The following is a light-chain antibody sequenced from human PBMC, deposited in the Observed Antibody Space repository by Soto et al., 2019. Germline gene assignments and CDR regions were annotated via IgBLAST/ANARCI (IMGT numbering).Light chain of an antibody. Sequence: DIQMTQSPSSVSASVGDRVTITCRKSKIINKWLAWYQQKPGKAPTLLIYAASTLQSGVPSRFSGSGSGADFTLTISSLQPEDFATYYCQQANSFPFTFGPGTKVDIK. V-gene: IGKV1-12*02. CDR1: KIINKW. CDR2: AAS. CDR3: QQANSFPFT. J-gene: IGKJ3*01.